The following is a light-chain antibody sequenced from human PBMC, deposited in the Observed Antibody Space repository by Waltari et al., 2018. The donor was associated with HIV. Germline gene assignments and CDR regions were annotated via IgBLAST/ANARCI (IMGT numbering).Light chain of an antibody. CDR2: WAS. CDR1: QTVLYSSNNKNY. V-gene: IGKV4-1*01. CDR3: QQYYSSPQT. Sequence: DIVMTQSPDSLAVSLGERATINCKSSQTVLYSSNNKNYLAWYQQKPGQPPKLLIYWASTRESGVPDRFSGSGSGTDFTLTISSLQAEDMAVYYCQQYYSSPQTFGPGTKVDIK. J-gene: IGKJ3*01.